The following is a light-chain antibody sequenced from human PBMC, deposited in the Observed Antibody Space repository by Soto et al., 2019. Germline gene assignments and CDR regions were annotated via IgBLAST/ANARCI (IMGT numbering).Light chain of an antibody. CDR2: ATS. V-gene: IGKV1-39*01. CDR1: QSIHIH. CDR3: QQSDRVPLT. Sequence: DIQMTQSPSSLSASVGDRVTITCRASQSIHIHLNWYQQKPGKAPKLLIYATSNLQSGVPSRFSSSGSGTDFTLSISNLQPEDFGSYYCQQSDRVPLTFGGGTKVESK. J-gene: IGKJ4*01.